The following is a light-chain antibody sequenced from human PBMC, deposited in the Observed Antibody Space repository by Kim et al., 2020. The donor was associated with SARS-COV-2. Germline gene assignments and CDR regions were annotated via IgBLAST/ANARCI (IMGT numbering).Light chain of an antibody. CDR1: SSDVGSYNL. Sequence: QSALTQPASVSGSPGQSITISCTGTSSDVGSYNLVSWYQQHPGKAPKFMIYDVSKRPSGVSDRFSASKSGNTASLTISGLQAEDEADYYCCSYAGSSTYVFGIGTKVTVL. CDR3: CSYAGSSTYV. V-gene: IGLV2-23*02. CDR2: DVS. J-gene: IGLJ1*01.